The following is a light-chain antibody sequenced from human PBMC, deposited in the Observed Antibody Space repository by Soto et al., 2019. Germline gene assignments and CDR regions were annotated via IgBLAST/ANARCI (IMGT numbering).Light chain of an antibody. V-gene: IGKV1-39*01. CDR2: AAS. CDR1: QSISTY. CDR3: QQYNSYWT. J-gene: IGKJ1*01. Sequence: DIQMTPSPSSLSASVGDRVTITCRASQSISTYLNWYQQKPGKAPNLLIYAASSLQSGVPSRFSGSGSGTEFTLTISSLQPDDFATYYCQQYNSYWTFGQGTKVDIK.